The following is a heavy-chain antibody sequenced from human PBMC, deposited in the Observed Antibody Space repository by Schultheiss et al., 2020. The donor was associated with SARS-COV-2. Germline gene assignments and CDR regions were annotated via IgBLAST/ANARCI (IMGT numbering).Heavy chain of an antibody. D-gene: IGHD3-10*01. Sequence: GGSLRLSCAVSGFIFSEAWMNWVRQAPGKGLEWVSYISSSSSYTNHADSLYLQMNSLRAEDTAVYYCAGDVLLWFGEPRYFDYWGQGTLVTVSS. CDR1: GFIFSEAW. J-gene: IGHJ4*02. CDR2: ISSSSSYT. CDR3: AGDVLLWFGEPRYFDY. V-gene: IGHV3-11*05.